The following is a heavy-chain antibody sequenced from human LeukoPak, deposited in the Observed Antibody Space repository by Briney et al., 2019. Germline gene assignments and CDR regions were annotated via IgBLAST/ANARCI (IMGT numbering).Heavy chain of an antibody. CDR2: IYYSGST. CDR1: GGSISSSSYY. V-gene: IGHV4-39*01. D-gene: IGHD3-22*01. J-gene: IGHJ4*02. CDR3: ALGSSGYYSVDY. Sequence: PSETLSLTCTVSGGSISSSSYYWGWIRQPPGKGLEWIGSIYYSGSTYYNPSLKSRVTISVDTSKNQFSLKLSSVTAADTAVYYCALGSSGYYSVDYWGQGPLVTVSS.